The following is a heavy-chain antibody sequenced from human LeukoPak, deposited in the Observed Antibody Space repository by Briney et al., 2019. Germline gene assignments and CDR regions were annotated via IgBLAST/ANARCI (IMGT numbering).Heavy chain of an antibody. CDR2: IHYSGST. CDR1: GGTISSYY. Sequence: PSETLSLTCTVSGGTISSYYWNWIRQPPGKGLEWIGYIHYSGSTKYNPSLKSRVTISVNTSKNQFSLKLSSVTAADTAVYYCARWYSSGWAFDYWGQGTLVTVSS. V-gene: IGHV4-59*08. D-gene: IGHD6-19*01. J-gene: IGHJ4*02. CDR3: ARWYSSGWAFDY.